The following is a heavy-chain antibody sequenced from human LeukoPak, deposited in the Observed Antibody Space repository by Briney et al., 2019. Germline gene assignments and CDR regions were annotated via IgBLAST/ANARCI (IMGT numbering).Heavy chain of an antibody. J-gene: IGHJ3*02. CDR1: GGTFSSYA. D-gene: IGHD3-22*01. CDR3: ASTRDDSSGHDAFDI. Sequence: SVKVSCKASGGTFSSYAISWVRQAPGQGLEWMGRIIPILGIANYAQKFQGRVTITADKSTNTAYMELSSLRSEDTAVYYCASTRDDSSGHDAFDIWGQGTMVTVSS. CDR2: IIPILGIA. V-gene: IGHV1-69*04.